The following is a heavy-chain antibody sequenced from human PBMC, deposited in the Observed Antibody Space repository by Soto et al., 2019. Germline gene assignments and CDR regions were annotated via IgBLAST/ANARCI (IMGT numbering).Heavy chain of an antibody. CDR2: INPNGGVT. CDR1: GDSFNDYY. CDR3: ARESGGATATLDYYYFYMDV. Sequence: QVQLVQSGAEVRKPGASVTVSCRSSGDSFNDYYIHWVRQAPGQGFEWMGWINPNGGVTKYAQKCQGGVSMTRDKSIRTVYMQLSRLRSDDTAVYYCARESGGATATLDYYYFYMDVWGTGTTVTVSS. J-gene: IGHJ6*03. V-gene: IGHV1-2*02. D-gene: IGHD5-12*01.